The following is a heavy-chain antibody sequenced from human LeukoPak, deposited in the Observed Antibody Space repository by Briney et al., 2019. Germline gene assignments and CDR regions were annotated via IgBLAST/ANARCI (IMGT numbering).Heavy chain of an antibody. CDR1: GFTFSSYA. D-gene: IGHD6-13*01. Sequence: GGSLRLSCAASGFTFSSYAMSWVRQAPGKGLERVSAISGSGGSTYYADSVKGRFTISRDNSKNTLYLQMNSLRAEDTAVYYCAKDSTSTYSSSWYIPWFDPWGQGTLVTVSS. V-gene: IGHV3-23*01. CDR2: ISGSGGST. CDR3: AKDSTSTYSSSWYIPWFDP. J-gene: IGHJ5*02.